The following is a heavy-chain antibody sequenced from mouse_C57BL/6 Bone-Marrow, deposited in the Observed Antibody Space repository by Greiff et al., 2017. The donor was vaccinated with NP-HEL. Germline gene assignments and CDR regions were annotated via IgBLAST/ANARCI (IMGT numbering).Heavy chain of an antibody. D-gene: IGHD2-5*01. V-gene: IGHV5-9*01. CDR2: ISGGGGNT. CDR1: GFTFSSYT. Sequence: EVQLVESGGGLVKPGGSLKLSCAASGFTFSSYTMSWVRQTPEKRLEWVATISGGGGNTYYPDSVKGRFTISRDNAKNTLYLQMSSLRSEDTALYYCAIYSNWAYWGQGTLVTVSA. J-gene: IGHJ3*01. CDR3: AIYSNWAY.